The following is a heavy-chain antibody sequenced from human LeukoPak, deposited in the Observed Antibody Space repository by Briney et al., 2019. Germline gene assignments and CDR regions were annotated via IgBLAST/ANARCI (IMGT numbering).Heavy chain of an antibody. CDR1: GGSFSGYY. CDR3: ARGADYGDYLPFDY. CDR2: INHSGST. D-gene: IGHD4-17*01. Sequence: PSETLSLTCAVYGGSFSGYYWSWIRQPPGKGLEWIGEINHSGSTNYNPSLKSRVTISVDTSKNQFSLKLSSVTAADTAVYYCARGADYGDYLPFDYWGQGTLVTVSS. V-gene: IGHV4-34*01. J-gene: IGHJ4*02.